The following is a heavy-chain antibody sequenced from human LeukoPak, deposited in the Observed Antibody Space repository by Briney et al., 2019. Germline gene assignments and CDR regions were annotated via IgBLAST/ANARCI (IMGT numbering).Heavy chain of an antibody. Sequence: GGSLRLSCAASGFTFSSYAMHWVRQAPGKGLEWVAVVSYDGSNKYHADSVKGRFTISRDNSKNTLYLQMNSLRAEDTAVYYCARERWFGELLSADGMDVWGQGTTVTVSS. V-gene: IGHV3-30-3*01. CDR2: VSYDGSNK. D-gene: IGHD3-10*01. CDR3: ARERWFGELLSADGMDV. CDR1: GFTFSSYA. J-gene: IGHJ6*02.